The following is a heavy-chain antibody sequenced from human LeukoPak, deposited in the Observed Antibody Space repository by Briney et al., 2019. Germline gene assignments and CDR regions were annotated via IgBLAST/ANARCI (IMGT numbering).Heavy chain of an antibody. D-gene: IGHD4-17*01. CDR3: AKAGHDYGDLWAFDY. CDR1: EFTFSNSP. Sequence: GGSLRLPCAASEFTFSNSPMSWVRQAPGKGLEWVSAISESGHASFYAASVKGRFTTSRDNSQNTLYLQMNSLRAEDTAVYYCAKAGHDYGDLWAFDYWGQGTLVTVSS. J-gene: IGHJ4*02. CDR2: ISESGHAS. V-gene: IGHV3-23*01.